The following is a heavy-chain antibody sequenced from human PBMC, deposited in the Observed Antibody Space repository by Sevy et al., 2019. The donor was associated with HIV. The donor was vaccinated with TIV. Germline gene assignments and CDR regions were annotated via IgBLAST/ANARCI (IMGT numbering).Heavy chain of an antibody. V-gene: IGHV3-49*04. D-gene: IGHD6-13*01. CDR1: GFTFGDYC. J-gene: IGHJ4*02. Sequence: CLRLSCTASGFTFGDYCMSWVRQAPGKGLEWVAFLKSDVYGGTVDHAASVRGRFVISRDDSKTIAYLQMNDLKTEGTGVYYCTRWKAAQSIFDYWGQGAMVTVSS. CDR3: TRWKAAQSIFDY. CDR2: LKSDVYGGTV.